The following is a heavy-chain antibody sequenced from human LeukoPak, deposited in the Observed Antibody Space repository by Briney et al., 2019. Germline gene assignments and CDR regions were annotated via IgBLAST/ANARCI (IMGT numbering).Heavy chain of an antibody. CDR2: MNPNSGNT. J-gene: IGHJ5*02. D-gene: IGHD6-19*01. CDR1: GYTFTSYD. CDR3: ARGRVAVAGRARYNWFDP. V-gene: IGHV1-8*03. Sequence: ASVKVSCKASGYTFTSYDINWVRRATGQGLEWMGWMNPNSGNTGYAQKLQGRVTITRNTSISTAYMELSSLRSEDTAVYYCARGRVAVAGRARYNWFDPWGQGTLVTVSS.